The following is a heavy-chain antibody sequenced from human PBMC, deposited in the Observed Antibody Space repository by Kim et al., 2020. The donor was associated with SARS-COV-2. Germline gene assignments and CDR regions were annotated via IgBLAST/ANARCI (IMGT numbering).Heavy chain of an antibody. D-gene: IGHD3-10*01. CDR2: ISFNSGSI. CDR1: GFTFGDYT. CDR3: AKDWGYGSGTYFNS. Sequence: GGSLRLSCAASGFTFGDYTVHWVRQAPGKGLEWISSISFNSGSINYADSVKGRFTISRDNAKNSLYLQMNALRTDDTALYYCAKDWGYGSGTYFNSWGQGTLVTVPS. V-gene: IGHV3-9*01. J-gene: IGHJ4*02.